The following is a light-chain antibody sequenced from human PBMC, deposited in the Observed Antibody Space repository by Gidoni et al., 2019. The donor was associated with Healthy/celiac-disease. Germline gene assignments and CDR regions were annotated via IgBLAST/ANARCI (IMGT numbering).Light chain of an antibody. CDR2: QDS. CDR3: QAWDSSTAV. J-gene: IGLJ2*01. Sequence: SYELTPPPSVSLSPGQTASITCSGDKLGDKYACWYQQKPGQSPVLVIYQDSKRPSGIPERFSGSNSGNTATLTISGTQAMDEADYYCQAWDSSTAVFGGGTKLTVL. V-gene: IGLV3-1*01. CDR1: KLGDKY.